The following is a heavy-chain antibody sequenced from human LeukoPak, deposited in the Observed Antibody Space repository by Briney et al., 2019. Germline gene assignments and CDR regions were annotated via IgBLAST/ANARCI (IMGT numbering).Heavy chain of an antibody. CDR3: ARGSYDFWSGYPTRYFDY. CDR2: IYYSGST. Sequence: SETLSLTCTVSGGSISSGGYYWSWIRQHPGKGLEWIGYIYYSGSTYYNPSLKSRVTISVDTSKNQFSLKLSSVTAADTAVYYCARGSYDFWSGYPTRYFDYWGQGTLVTVSS. CDR1: GGSISSGGYY. J-gene: IGHJ4*02. D-gene: IGHD3-3*01. V-gene: IGHV4-31*03.